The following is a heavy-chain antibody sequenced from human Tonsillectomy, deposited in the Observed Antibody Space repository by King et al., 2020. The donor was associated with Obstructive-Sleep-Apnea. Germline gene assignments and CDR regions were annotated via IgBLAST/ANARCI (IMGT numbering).Heavy chain of an antibody. CDR1: GGSISSSSYY. CDR2: IYYSGST. CDR3: ARDPLEYFDWLPNWFDP. V-gene: IGHV4-39*07. J-gene: IGHJ5*02. D-gene: IGHD3-9*01. Sequence: QLQESGPGLVKPSETLSLTCTVSGGSISSSSYYWGWIRQPPGKGLEWIGSIYYSGSTYYNPSLKSRVTISVDTSKNQFSLKLSSVTAADTAVYYCARDPLEYFDWLPNWFDPWGQGTLVTVSS.